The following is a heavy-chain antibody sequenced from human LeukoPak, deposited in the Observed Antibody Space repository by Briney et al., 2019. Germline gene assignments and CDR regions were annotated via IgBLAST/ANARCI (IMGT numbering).Heavy chain of an antibody. V-gene: IGHV4-59*11. CDR3: ARESPYCASEGTNWFDP. D-gene: IGHD2-15*01. CDR2: IYHRGNV. J-gene: IGHJ5*02. CDR1: GGSMRSHY. Sequence: SKTLSLTCTVSGGSMRSHYWSWIRQPPRKGLEWIGYIYHRGNVHYTPPLTRGVTLSIDTSKNQSSLQLSTVTAAETAVYYCARESPYCASEGTNWFDPWGQGTVVIVSS.